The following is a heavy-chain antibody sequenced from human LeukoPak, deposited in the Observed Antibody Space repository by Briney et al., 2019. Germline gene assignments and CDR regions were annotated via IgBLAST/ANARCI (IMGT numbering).Heavy chain of an antibody. J-gene: IGHJ3*02. V-gene: IGHV3-30*02. D-gene: IGHD3-3*01. CDR3: AGLQRITIFGVVI. CDR2: IRYDGSNK. Sequence: PGGSLRLSCAASGFTFSSCGMHWVRQAPGKGLEWVAFIRYDGSNKYYADSVKGRFTISRDNSKNTLYLQMNSLRAEDTAVYYCAGLQRITIFGVVIWGQGTMVTVSS. CDR1: GFTFSSCG.